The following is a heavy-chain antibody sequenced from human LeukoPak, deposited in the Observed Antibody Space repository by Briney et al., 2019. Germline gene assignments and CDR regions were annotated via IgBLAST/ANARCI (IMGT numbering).Heavy chain of an antibody. J-gene: IGHJ3*02. CDR1: GGSISSYY. Sequence: PSETLSLTCTVSGGSISSYYWSLIRQPAGKGLEWIGRIYTSGSTNYNPSLKSRVTMSVDTYKNQFSLKLSSVTAADTAVYYCARDRITMVRGVIITDDAFDIWGQGTMVTVSS. D-gene: IGHD3-10*01. CDR2: IYTSGST. CDR3: ARDRITMVRGVIITDDAFDI. V-gene: IGHV4-4*07.